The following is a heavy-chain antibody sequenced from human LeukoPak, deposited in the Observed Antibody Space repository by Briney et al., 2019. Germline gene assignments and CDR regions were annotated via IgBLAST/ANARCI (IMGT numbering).Heavy chain of an antibody. CDR2: ISDSGGST. Sequence: GGSLRLSCAASGFTFSSYAMSWVRQAPGKGLEWVSVISDSGGSTYYADSVKGRFTISRDNSKNTLYLQMNSLRAEDTAVYYCAKGPAIAAADNHFDYWGQGTLVTVSS. CDR3: AKGPAIAAADNHFDY. CDR1: GFTFSSYA. D-gene: IGHD6-13*01. J-gene: IGHJ4*02. V-gene: IGHV3-23*01.